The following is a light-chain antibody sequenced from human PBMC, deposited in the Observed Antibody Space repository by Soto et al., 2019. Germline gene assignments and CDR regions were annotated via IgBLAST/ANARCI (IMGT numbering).Light chain of an antibody. CDR1: SSNIGSNY. J-gene: IGLJ2*01. CDR2: RNN. CDR3: AAWDDSLSVVV. Sequence: QSVLTQPPSASGTPGQRVTISCSGSSSNIGSNYVYWYQQLPGTAPKLLIYRNNQQPSGVPDRFSGSKSDTSASLAISGLRSEDEADYYCAAWDDSLSVVVFGGGTKLTVL. V-gene: IGLV1-47*01.